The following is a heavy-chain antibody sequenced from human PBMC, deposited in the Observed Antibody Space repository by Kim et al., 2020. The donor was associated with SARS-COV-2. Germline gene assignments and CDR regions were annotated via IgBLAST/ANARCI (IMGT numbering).Heavy chain of an antibody. J-gene: IGHJ4*02. D-gene: IGHD5-12*01. CDR3: ARDGYSGYDYYPYYFDY. Sequence: FQGRVTITADKATSTAYMELSSLRSEDTAVYYCARDGYSGYDYYPYYFDYWGQGTLVTVSS. V-gene: IGHV1-69*04.